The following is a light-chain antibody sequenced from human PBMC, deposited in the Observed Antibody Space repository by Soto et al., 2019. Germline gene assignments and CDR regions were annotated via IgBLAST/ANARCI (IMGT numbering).Light chain of an antibody. V-gene: IGLV2-8*01. CDR3: SSYAGTNRV. J-gene: IGLJ1*01. CDR2: EVS. Sequence: QSALTQPPSASGSPGQSVTISCTGTSSDVGNYNYVSWYQQHPGKAPKVMIYEVSKRPSGVPDRFSGSKSGNTASLTVSGLQAEDEAEYYCSSYAGTNRVFGTGTKLTVL. CDR1: SSDVGNYNY.